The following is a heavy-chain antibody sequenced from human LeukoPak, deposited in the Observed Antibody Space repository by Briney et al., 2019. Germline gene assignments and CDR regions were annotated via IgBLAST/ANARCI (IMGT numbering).Heavy chain of an antibody. V-gene: IGHV1-69*05. CDR1: GGTFSSYA. CDR3: ARGGPYDSSGDFDY. CDR2: IIPIFGTA. Sequence: AASVKVSCKASGGTFSSYAISWVRQAPGQGLEWMGRIIPIFGTANYAQKFQGRVTITTDESKSTAYMELSSLRSEDTAVYYCARGGPYDSSGDFDYWGQGTLVTVSS. J-gene: IGHJ4*02. D-gene: IGHD3-22*01.